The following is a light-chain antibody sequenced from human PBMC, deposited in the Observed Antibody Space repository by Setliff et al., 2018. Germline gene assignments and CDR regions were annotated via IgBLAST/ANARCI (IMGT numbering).Light chain of an antibody. CDR2: DVS. CDR1: SSDVGGYNY. CDR3: SSYTSSGTPSYV. J-gene: IGLJ1*01. Sequence: QSALTQPRSVSGSPGQSVTISCTGTSSDVGGYNYVSWYQQHPGKAPKVMIYDVSNRPSGVSNRFSGSKSGNTASLTISGLQAEDEADYYCSSYTSSGTPSYVFGTGTRAPS. V-gene: IGLV2-14*03.